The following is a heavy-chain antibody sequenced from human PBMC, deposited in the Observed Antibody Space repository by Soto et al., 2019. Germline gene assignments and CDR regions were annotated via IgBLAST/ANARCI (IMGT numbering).Heavy chain of an antibody. V-gene: IGHV3-66*01. J-gene: IGHJ1*01. CDR1: GFTVSSNY. CDR3: ARVRAPYCSGGSCSGTEYFQH. D-gene: IGHD2-15*01. CDR2: IYSGGST. Sequence: GGSLRLSCAASGFTVSSNYMSWVRQAPGKGLEWVSVIYSGGSTYYADSVKGRFTISRDNSKNTLYLQMNSLRAEDTAVYYCARVRAPYCSGGSCSGTEYFQHWGQGTLVTVSS.